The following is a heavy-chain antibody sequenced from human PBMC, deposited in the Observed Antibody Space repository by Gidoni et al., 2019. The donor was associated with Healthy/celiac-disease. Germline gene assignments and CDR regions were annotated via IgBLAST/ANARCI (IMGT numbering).Heavy chain of an antibody. D-gene: IGHD3-22*01. J-gene: IGHJ4*02. CDR2: IYYSGST. CDR3: ASTYYYDNSGYYHDY. Sequence: QVQLQESGPGLVKPSETLSLTCTVSGGSISSSYWSWIRQSPGKGLEWIGYIYYSGSTNYNPSLESRVTISVGTSKNQFSLRLSSVTAADTAVYYCASTYYYDNSGYYHDYWGQGTLVTVSS. V-gene: IGHV4-59*01. CDR1: GGSISSSY.